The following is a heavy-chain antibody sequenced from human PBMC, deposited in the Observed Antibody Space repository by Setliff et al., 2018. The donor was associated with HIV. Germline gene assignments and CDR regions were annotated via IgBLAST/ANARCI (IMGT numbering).Heavy chain of an antibody. CDR3: TRMIPPRSNRFSSGWFDY. D-gene: IGHD6-19*01. CDR2: ISSSGTYI. CDR1: GFSFNTYS. V-gene: IGHV3-21*01. Sequence: GGSLRLSCAASGFSFNTYSMSWVRQAPGKGLEWVSSISSSGTYIYYADSMKGRFTISRDKAGNSLYLQMNNVRAEDTAVYYCTRMIPPRSNRFSSGWFDYWGQGTVGTAPQ. J-gene: IGHJ4*02.